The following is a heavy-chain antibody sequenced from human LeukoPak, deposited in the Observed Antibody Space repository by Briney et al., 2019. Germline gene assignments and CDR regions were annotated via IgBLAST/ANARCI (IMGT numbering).Heavy chain of an antibody. CDR3: ARAATVRSMIVVARRGRWFDP. CDR1: GGSFSGYY. D-gene: IGHD3-22*01. Sequence: KPSETLSLTCAVYGGSFSGYYWSWIRQPPGKGLEWIGEINHSGSTNYNPSLKSRVTISVDTSKNQFSLKLISVTAADTAVYYCARAATVRSMIVVARRGRWFDPWGQGTLVTVSS. J-gene: IGHJ5*02. CDR2: INHSGST. V-gene: IGHV4-34*01.